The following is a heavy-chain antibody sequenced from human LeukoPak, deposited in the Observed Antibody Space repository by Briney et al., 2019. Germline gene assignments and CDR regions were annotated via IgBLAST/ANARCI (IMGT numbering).Heavy chain of an antibody. J-gene: IGHJ4*02. Sequence: SETLSLTCAVSGYSLSSGYYWGWIRQPPGKGLEWIGSIYQSGNRYEKSSLKSRLTLSVDPSKNQFSLKVTSVTAADTAVYYCARSPSRYNWNFDYWGQGILVVVSS. V-gene: IGHV4-38-2*01. CDR1: GYSLSSGYY. D-gene: IGHD1-20*01. CDR3: ARSPSRYNWNFDY. CDR2: IYQSGNR.